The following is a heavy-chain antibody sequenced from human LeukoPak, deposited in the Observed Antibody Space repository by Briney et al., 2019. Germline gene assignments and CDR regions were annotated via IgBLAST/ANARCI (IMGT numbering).Heavy chain of an antibody. CDR1: GDSISTYY. CDR2: IYYRVTS. J-gene: IGHJ5*02. V-gene: IGHV4-59*01. Sequence: QPSETLSLTCTVSGDSISTYYWSWIRQPPGKGLEWIGYIYYRVTSDYNPSLKSRVAMSVDMSTRQISLKLSSVTAADTAVYYCARGQGYSYGYEWFDPWGQGTLVTVSS. CDR3: ARGQGYSYGYEWFDP. D-gene: IGHD5-18*01.